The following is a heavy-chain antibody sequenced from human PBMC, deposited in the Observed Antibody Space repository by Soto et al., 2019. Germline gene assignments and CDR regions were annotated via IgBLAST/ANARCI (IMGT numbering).Heavy chain of an antibody. V-gene: IGHV4-30-2*03. D-gene: IGHD3-10*01. CDR3: ARLTVRANAFDI. Sequence: SETLSLTCAVSGGSISSGGYSWSWIRQPPGKGLEWIGYIYYSGSTYYNPSLKSRVTISVDTSKNQFSLKLSSVTAADTAVYYCARLTVRANAFDIWGQGTMVTVSS. CDR1: GGSISSGGYS. CDR2: IYYSGST. J-gene: IGHJ3*02.